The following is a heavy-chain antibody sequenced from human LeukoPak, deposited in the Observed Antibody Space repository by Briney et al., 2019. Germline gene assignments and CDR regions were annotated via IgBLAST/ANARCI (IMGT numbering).Heavy chain of an antibody. CDR2: INPNSGGT. V-gene: IGHV1-2*04. CDR3: AARGGSNRAAFDI. J-gene: IGHJ3*02. Sequence: GASVKVSCKASGYTFTGYYMHWVRQAPGQGLEWMGWINPNSGGTNYAQKFQGWVTMTRDTSISTAYMELSRLRSDDTAVYYCAARGGSNRAAFDIWGQGTMVTVSS. CDR1: GYTFTGYY. D-gene: IGHD3-10*01.